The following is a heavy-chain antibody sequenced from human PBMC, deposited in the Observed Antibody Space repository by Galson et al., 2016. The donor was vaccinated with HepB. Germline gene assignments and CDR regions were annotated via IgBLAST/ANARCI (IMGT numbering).Heavy chain of an antibody. D-gene: IGHD4-17*01. Sequence: SLRLSCAASGFTFSDHAMSWFRQAPGKGLEWVGFISSNAYGGTTEFAASVKDRFTISRDDSKSIAYLQMNSLKIEDTAVYYCARGGYGDYGTVGDDYWGQGTLVTVSS. V-gene: IGHV3-49*03. J-gene: IGHJ4*02. CDR3: ARGGYGDYGTVGDDY. CDR1: GFTFSDHA. CDR2: ISSNAYGGTT.